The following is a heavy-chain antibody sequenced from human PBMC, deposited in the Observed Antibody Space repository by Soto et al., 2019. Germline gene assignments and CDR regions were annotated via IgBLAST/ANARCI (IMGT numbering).Heavy chain of an antibody. CDR1: GGSISSYY. J-gene: IGHJ4*02. V-gene: IGHV4-59*01. D-gene: IGHD3-16*01. Sequence: SETLSLTCTVSGGSISSYYWSWIRQPPGKGLEWIGYIYYSGSTNYNPSLKSRVTISVDTSKNQFSLKLSSVTAADTAVYYCARAWGGFFDYGGRGTLVTVSS. CDR3: ARAWGGFFDY. CDR2: IYYSGST.